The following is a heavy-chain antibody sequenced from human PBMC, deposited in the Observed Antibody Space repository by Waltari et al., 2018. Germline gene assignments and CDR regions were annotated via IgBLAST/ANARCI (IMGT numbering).Heavy chain of an antibody. CDR3: ARADHGSGSYYKKGFDY. CDR2: IYHSGGT. J-gene: IGHJ4*02. CDR1: GYSISSGYY. Sequence: QVQLQESGPGLVKPSETLSLTCAVSGYSISSGYYWGWIRQPPGKGLEWIGSIYHSGGTYYNPSLKSRVTISVDTSKNQFSLKLSSVTAADTAVYYCARADHGSGSYYKKGFDYWGQGTLVTVSS. D-gene: IGHD3-10*01. V-gene: IGHV4-38-2*01.